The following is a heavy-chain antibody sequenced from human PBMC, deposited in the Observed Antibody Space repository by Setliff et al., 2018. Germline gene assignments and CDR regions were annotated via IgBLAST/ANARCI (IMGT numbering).Heavy chain of an antibody. V-gene: IGHV1-18*01. CDR3: VRGQGPRTVVAIPFDH. D-gene: IGHD3-22*01. Sequence: GASVKVSCKTSGYSFTVFGISWVRQAPGQGLEWMGWISPYYGSTNYAQKFQGRVTMTTDTSTSTAYMELTSLTSDDTALYYCVRGQGPRTVVAIPFDHWGQGTRVTVS. CDR1: GYSFTVFG. CDR2: ISPYYGST. J-gene: IGHJ4*02.